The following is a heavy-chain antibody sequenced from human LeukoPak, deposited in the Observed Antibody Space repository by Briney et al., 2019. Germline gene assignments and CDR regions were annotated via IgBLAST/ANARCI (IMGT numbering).Heavy chain of an antibody. V-gene: IGHV7-4-1*02. CDR3: ARDLVVAYHWFDP. CDR2: INTNTGTP. CDR1: GYTFTRYA. J-gene: IGHJ5*02. Sequence: ASVKVSCKASGYTFTRYAINWVRQAPGQGLEWMGWINTNTGTPTYAQGFTGRFVFSLDTSVTTAYLQISSLKAEDTAMYFCARDLVVAYHWFDPWGQGTLVTVSS. D-gene: IGHD2-15*01.